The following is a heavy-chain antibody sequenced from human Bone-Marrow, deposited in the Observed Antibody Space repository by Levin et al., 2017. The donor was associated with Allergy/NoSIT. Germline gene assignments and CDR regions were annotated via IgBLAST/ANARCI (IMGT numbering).Heavy chain of an antibody. J-gene: IGHJ5*01. CDR2: IYYSGST. Sequence: SETLSLTCTVSGGSISSYYWSWIRQPPGKGLEWIGYIYYSGSTNYNPSLKSRVTISIDTSKNQFSLKLTSVTAADTAVYYCARDETFNSWHVGWFDSCGHGTLVTVSS. D-gene: IGHD6-13*01. CDR3: ARDETFNSWHVGWFDS. CDR1: GGSISSYY. V-gene: IGHV4-59*12.